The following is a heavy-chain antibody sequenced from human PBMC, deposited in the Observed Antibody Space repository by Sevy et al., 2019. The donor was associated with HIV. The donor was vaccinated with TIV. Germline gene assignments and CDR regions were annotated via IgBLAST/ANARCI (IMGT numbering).Heavy chain of an antibody. CDR2: ISSSSSYI. Sequence: GGSLRLSCAASGFTFSSYSMNWVRQAPGKGLEWVSSISSSSSYIYYADSVKGRFTISRDNAKNSLYLQMTSLRAEDTAVYYCARAFRPAANVLLWFGDRPDYYYGMDVWGQGTTVTVSS. J-gene: IGHJ6*02. CDR1: GFTFSSYS. V-gene: IGHV3-21*01. CDR3: ARAFRPAANVLLWFGDRPDYYYGMDV. D-gene: IGHD3-10*01.